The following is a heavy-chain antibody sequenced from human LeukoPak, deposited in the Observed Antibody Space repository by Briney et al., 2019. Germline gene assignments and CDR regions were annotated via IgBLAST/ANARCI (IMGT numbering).Heavy chain of an antibody. J-gene: IGHJ6*03. CDR1: GGSISSYY. D-gene: IGHD2-2*02. CDR2: IYNSGST. Sequence: SETLSLTCTVSGGSISSYYWSWIRQPAGKGLEWIGRIYNSGSTNYNPSLKSRVTVSVDTSKNQFSLKLSSVTAADTAVYYCARGRVYCSSTSCYRTHYYYYMDVWGKGTTVTVSS. CDR3: ARGRVYCSSTSCYRTHYYYYMDV. V-gene: IGHV4-4*07.